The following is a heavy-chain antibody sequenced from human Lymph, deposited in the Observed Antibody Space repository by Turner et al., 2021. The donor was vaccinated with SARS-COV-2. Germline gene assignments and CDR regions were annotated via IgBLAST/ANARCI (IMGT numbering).Heavy chain of an antibody. CDR3: ARDIPTTAYYFDY. V-gene: IGHV3-21*01. D-gene: IGHD4-17*01. CDR1: GFTFSTYS. J-gene: IGHJ4*02. Sequence: EVQLVESGGGLVKTGGFMRHSCAASGFTFSTYSMNWVRQAPVKGLGWISSISIISSDIYYADSVKGRFTISRDDAKNSLYLQMNSLRAEDTAVYYCARDIPTTAYYFDYWGQGTLVTVSS. CDR2: ISIISSDI.